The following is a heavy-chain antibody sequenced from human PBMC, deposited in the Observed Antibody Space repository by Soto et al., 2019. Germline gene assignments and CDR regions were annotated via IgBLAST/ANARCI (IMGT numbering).Heavy chain of an antibody. V-gene: IGHV1-69*12. D-gene: IGHD4-17*01. CDR2: IIPIFDTA. CDR1: GGTFSSYA. Sequence: QVQLVQSGAEVKKPGSSVKVSCKASGGTFSSYAISWVRQAPGQGLEWMGGIIPIFDTANYAQKFQGRVTITADESTSTAYMELSSLRSEDTAVYYCARDDYGDYLSYYYYGMDVWGQGTTVTVSS. J-gene: IGHJ6*02. CDR3: ARDDYGDYLSYYYYGMDV.